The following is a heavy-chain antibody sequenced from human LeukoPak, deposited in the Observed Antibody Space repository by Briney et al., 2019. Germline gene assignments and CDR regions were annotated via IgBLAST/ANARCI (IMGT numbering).Heavy chain of an antibody. Sequence: GGSLTLSWAASGYTFTSYVMIWVRQAPGKGLEWVSIISSSGDSTYYADSVKGRFTFSRDNSTNTLSLQMSSLGADETAVYYCAKVATIETTEELDSFDNWGQGTLVTVSS. D-gene: IGHD4-11*01. CDR3: AKVATIETTEELDSFDN. J-gene: IGHJ5*02. CDR2: ISSSGDST. CDR1: GYTFTSYV. V-gene: IGHV3-23*01.